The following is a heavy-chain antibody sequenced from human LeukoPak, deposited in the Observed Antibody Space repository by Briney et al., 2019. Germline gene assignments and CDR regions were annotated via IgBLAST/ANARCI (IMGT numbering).Heavy chain of an antibody. CDR3: ARLPYYDILTGYIDY. J-gene: IGHJ4*02. CDR1: GGSVSSGSYY. CDR2: IYYSGST. Sequence: PSETLSLTCTVSGGSVSSGSYYWSWIRRPPGKGLEWIGYIYYSGSTNYNPSLKSRVTISVDTSKNQFSLKLSSVTAADTAVYYCARLPYYDILTGYIDYWGQGTLVTVSS. D-gene: IGHD3-9*01. V-gene: IGHV4-61*01.